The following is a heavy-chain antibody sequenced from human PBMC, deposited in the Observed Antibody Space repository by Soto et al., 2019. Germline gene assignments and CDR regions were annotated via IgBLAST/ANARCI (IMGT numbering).Heavy chain of an antibody. CDR3: ARHQRETGTCAPPLDH. CDR2: ICSSGST. Sequence: PSETLSLTCTVSYGSVSGCDYYWGWVRQPPGKGLAWIGSICSSGSTYYNPALKSRVTISVDTSKNQFSLRLSSVTAADTAVYYCARHQRETGTCAPPLDHWGQGTLVTVSS. V-gene: IGHV4-39*01. D-gene: IGHD1-1*01. J-gene: IGHJ5*02. CDR1: YGSVSGCDYY.